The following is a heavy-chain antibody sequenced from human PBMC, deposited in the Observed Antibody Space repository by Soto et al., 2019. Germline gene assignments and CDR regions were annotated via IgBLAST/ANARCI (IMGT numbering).Heavy chain of an antibody. J-gene: IGHJ5*02. Sequence: QVQLQESGPGLVKPSQTLSLTCTVSGGSINSGNYYWSWIRQPPGKGLEWIGYIYHSGTTYYNTSLNIRLTISLDTSENHFSLKLSSVTAADTAVYYCRRAEYSGYDPGASWGQGTLVTVSS. V-gene: IGHV4-30-4*08. CDR1: GGSINSGNYY. CDR3: RRAEYSGYDPGAS. CDR2: IYHSGTT. D-gene: IGHD5-12*01.